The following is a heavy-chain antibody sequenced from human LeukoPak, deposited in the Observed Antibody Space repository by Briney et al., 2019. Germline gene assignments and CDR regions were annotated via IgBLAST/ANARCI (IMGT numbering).Heavy chain of an antibody. CDR2: ISYDGSNK. D-gene: IGHD3-10*01. CDR1: GFTFSSYA. J-gene: IGHJ4*02. V-gene: IGHV3-30-3*01. Sequence: GGSLRLSCAASGFTFSSYAMHWVRQAPGKGLEWVAVISYDGSNKYYADSVKGRFTISRDNSKNTLYLQMNSLRAEDTAVYYCAKDLLSYYYGSGSPRLDYWGQGTLVTVSS. CDR3: AKDLLSYYYGSGSPRLDY.